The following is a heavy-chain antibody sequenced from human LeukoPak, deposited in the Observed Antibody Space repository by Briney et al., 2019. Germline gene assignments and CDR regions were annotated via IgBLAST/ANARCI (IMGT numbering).Heavy chain of an antibody. Sequence: PSETLSLTCTVSGGSISSGGYYWSWIRQHPGKGLEWIGYIYDSGSTYYNPSLKSRDTISVDTSKNQFSLKLSSVTAADTAVYYCARGRSSDYWGQGTLVTVSS. CDR2: IYDSGST. J-gene: IGHJ4*02. V-gene: IGHV4-31*03. CDR1: GGSISSGGYY. D-gene: IGHD6-6*01. CDR3: ARGRSSDY.